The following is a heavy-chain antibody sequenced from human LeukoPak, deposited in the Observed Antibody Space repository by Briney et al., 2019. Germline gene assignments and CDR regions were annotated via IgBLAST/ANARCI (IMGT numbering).Heavy chain of an antibody. J-gene: IGHJ4*02. Sequence: SETLSLTCTVPGGSISSGGYYWRWIRQPPGKGLEWIGYIYHSGSTYYNPSLKSRATISVDRSKNQFSLKLSSVTAADTAVYYCARGAAAGTPVDYWGQGTLVTVSS. V-gene: IGHV4-30-2*01. CDR1: GGSISSGGYY. CDR2: IYHSGST. CDR3: ARGAAAGTPVDY. D-gene: IGHD6-13*01.